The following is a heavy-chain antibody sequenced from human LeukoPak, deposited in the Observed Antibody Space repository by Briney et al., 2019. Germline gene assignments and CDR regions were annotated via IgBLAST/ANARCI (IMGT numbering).Heavy chain of an antibody. D-gene: IGHD2-15*01. Sequence: GGSLRLSCTASGFTFGDYAMSWFRQAPGKGLEWVGFIRSKAYGGTTEYAASVKGRFTISRDDSKSIAYLQMNSLKTKDTAVYYCTRDRYCSGGSCYSPPNWFDPWGQGTLVTVSS. V-gene: IGHV3-49*03. J-gene: IGHJ5*02. CDR1: GFTFGDYA. CDR3: TRDRYCSGGSCYSPPNWFDP. CDR2: IRSKAYGGTT.